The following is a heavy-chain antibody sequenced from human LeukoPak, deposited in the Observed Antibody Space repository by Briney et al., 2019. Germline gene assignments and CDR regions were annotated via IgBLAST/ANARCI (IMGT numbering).Heavy chain of an antibody. J-gene: IGHJ3*02. CDR3: ARDYLGGNPDAFDI. D-gene: IGHD4-23*01. CDR2: IYSSGST. V-gene: IGHV4-4*07. CDR1: GGSISSYY. Sequence: SETLSLTCTVSGGSISSYYWNWIRQPAGKGLEWIGRIYSSGSTNYNPSLKSRVTMSVDTSKNQFSLKLSSVTAADTAVYYCARDYLGGNPDAFDIWGQGTMVTVSS.